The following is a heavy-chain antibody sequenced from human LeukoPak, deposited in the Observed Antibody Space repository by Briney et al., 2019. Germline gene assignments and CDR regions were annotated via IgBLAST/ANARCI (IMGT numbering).Heavy chain of an antibody. D-gene: IGHD2-15*01. Sequence: PGGSLRLSCAASGFTFSNAWMSWVRQAPGKGLEWVGRIKSKTDGGTTDYAAPVEGRFTISRDDSKNTLYLQMNSLKTEDTAVYYCTSSLDIVVVVAAHDYWGQGTLVTVSS. CDR2: IKSKTDGGTT. V-gene: IGHV3-15*01. J-gene: IGHJ4*02. CDR1: GFTFSNAW. CDR3: TSSLDIVVVVAAHDY.